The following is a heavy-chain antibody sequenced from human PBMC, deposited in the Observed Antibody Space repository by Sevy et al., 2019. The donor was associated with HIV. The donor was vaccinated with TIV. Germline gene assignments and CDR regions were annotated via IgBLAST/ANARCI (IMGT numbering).Heavy chain of an antibody. Sequence: GGSLRLSCAASGFTFSSFEMNWVRQAPGKGLEWVSYISSSGDTTDYADSVRGRFTISRDNAKKSLYLQMNSLRAEDTAIYYCAREDGSRQYFQYWGQGTLVTVSS. V-gene: IGHV3-48*03. D-gene: IGHD6-13*01. CDR1: GFTFSSFE. CDR2: ISSSGDTT. J-gene: IGHJ1*01. CDR3: AREDGSRQYFQY.